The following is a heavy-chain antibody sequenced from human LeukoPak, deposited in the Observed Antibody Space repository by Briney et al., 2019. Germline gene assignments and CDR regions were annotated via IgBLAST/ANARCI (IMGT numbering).Heavy chain of an antibody. V-gene: IGHV3-23*01. CDR3: AKEAYYYDSSGYPFDY. Sequence: GGSLRLSCAASGFTLSSYAMSWVRQAPGKGLEWVSLISGNAGSTYYADSVKGRFTISRDITKNTLYLQMNSLRAEDTAVYYCAKEAYYYDSSGYPFDYWGQGTLVTVSS. D-gene: IGHD3-22*01. CDR1: GFTLSSYA. CDR2: ISGNAGST. J-gene: IGHJ4*02.